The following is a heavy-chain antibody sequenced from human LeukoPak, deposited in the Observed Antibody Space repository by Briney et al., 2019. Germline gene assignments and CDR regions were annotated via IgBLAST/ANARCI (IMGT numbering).Heavy chain of an antibody. D-gene: IGHD1-14*01. J-gene: IGHJ6*02. V-gene: IGHV3-48*03. CDR2: ISSSGSTI. CDR3: ARDNKKTVPPHVHYYYYGMDV. CDR1: GFTFSSYE. Sequence: GGSLRLSCAASGFTFSSYEMNWVRQAPGKGLEWVSYISSSGSTIYYADSVKGRFTISRDNAKNSLYLQMNSLRAEDTAVYYCARDNKKTVPPHVHYYYYGMDVWGQGTTVTVSS.